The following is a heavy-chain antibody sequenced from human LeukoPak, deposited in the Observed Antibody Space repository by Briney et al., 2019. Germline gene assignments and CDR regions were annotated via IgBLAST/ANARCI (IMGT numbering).Heavy chain of an antibody. Sequence: ASVKVSCKASGYTFTSYAMHWVRQAPGQRLEWMGWINAGNGDTKYSQKFQGRVTITRDTSASTGYMELSSLRSEDTAVYYCAARISRVATIESDYWGQGTLVTVSS. J-gene: IGHJ4*02. D-gene: IGHD5-12*01. CDR3: AARISRVATIESDY. CDR2: INAGNGDT. CDR1: GYTFTSYA. V-gene: IGHV1-3*01.